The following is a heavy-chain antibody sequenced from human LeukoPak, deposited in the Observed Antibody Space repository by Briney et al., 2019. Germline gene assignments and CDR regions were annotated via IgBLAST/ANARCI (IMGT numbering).Heavy chain of an antibody. CDR2: INHSGST. CDR3: ARGQAVYDFWSGYTYNWFDP. V-gene: IGHV4-34*01. Sequence: PSETLSLTCAVYGGSFSGYYWSWIRQPPGKGLEWIGEINHSGSTNYNPSLKSRVTISVDTSKNQFSLKLSSVTAADTAVYYCARGQAVYDFWSGYTYNWFDPWGQGTLVTVSS. J-gene: IGHJ5*02. D-gene: IGHD3-3*01. CDR1: GGSFSGYY.